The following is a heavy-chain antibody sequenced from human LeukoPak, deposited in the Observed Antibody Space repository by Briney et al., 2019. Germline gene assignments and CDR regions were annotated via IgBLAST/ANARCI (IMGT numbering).Heavy chain of an antibody. D-gene: IGHD4-17*01. CDR2: FDYSGST. J-gene: IGHJ4*02. V-gene: IGHV4-59*08. CDR1: GGSISSSY. Sequence: SETLSHTCTVSGGSISSSYWSWIRQPPGKGLEWIGYFDYSGSTNYNPSLKSRVTISVDTSKNQFSLKLSSVTAADTAVYYCARHGPDLTTVKGLAYDYWGQGTLVTVSS. CDR3: ARHGPDLTTVKGLAYDY.